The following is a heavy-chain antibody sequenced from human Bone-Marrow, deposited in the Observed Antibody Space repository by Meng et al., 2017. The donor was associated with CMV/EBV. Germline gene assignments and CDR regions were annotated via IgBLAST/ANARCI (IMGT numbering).Heavy chain of an antibody. Sequence: SVKVSCKASGGTFSSYTISWVRQAPGQGLEWMGRIIPILGIANYAQKFQGRVTITADKSTSTAYMELSSLRSEDTAVYYCASSGDKAVAGTDYWGQGTLVTAPQ. CDR2: IIPILGIA. CDR3: ASSGDKAVAGTDY. J-gene: IGHJ4*02. D-gene: IGHD6-19*01. CDR1: GGTFSSYT. V-gene: IGHV1-69*02.